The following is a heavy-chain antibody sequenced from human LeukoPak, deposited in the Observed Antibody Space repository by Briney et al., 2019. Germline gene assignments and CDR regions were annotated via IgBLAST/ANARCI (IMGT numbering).Heavy chain of an antibody. CDR2: ISSSSSYT. J-gene: IGHJ4*02. Sequence: GGSLRLSCAASGFPFSDYYMSWIRQAPGKGLEWVSYISSSSSYTNYADSVKRRFTISRDNAKNSLYLQMNSLRAEDTAVYYCARERSSGSSNYWGQGTLVTVSS. CDR3: ARERSSGSSNY. V-gene: IGHV3-11*06. CDR1: GFPFSDYY. D-gene: IGHD1-26*01.